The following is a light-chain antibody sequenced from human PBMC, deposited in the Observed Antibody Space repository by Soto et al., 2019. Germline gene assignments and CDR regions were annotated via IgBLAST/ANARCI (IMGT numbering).Light chain of an antibody. Sequence: QSVLTQPRSVSGSPGQSVTISCTGTSSDVGTYNSVSWYQQHPGKAPKLMFYDVNKRPSGFPDRFSGSMSGNTASLTISGLQADDEADYYCASYAGNYTLDFGGGTKLTVL. CDR2: DVN. V-gene: IGLV2-11*01. CDR3: ASYAGNYTLD. CDR1: SSDVGTYNS. J-gene: IGLJ2*01.